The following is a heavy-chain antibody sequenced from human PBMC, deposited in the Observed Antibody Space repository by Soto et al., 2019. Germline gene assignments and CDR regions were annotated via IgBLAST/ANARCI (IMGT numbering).Heavy chain of an antibody. CDR1: GGSISSYY. J-gene: IGHJ4*02. CDR2: IYYSGST. D-gene: IGHD6-19*01. V-gene: IGHV4-59*08. CDR3: ASLQGGLAVAGTGYFYFDY. Sequence: SETLSLTCTVSGGSISSYYWSWIRQPPGKGLEWIGYIYYSGSTNYNPSLKSRVTISVDTSKNQFSLKLSSVTAADTAVYYCASLQGGLAVAGTGYFYFDYWGQGTLVTVSS.